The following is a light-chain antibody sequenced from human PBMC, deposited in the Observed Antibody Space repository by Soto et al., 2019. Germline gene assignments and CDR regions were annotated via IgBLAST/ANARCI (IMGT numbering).Light chain of an antibody. J-gene: IGLJ1*01. CDR2: EVS. CDR3: SSYAGSLYV. CDR1: SSDVGGYNY. V-gene: IGLV2-8*01. Sequence: QSALTQPPSASGSPGQSVTISCTGTSSDVGGYNYVSWYQQHPGKAPKLMIYEVSKRPSGVPDRFSGSKSGNTASLTVSGLQAEDEADYYCSSYAGSLYVFGPGTKVIVL.